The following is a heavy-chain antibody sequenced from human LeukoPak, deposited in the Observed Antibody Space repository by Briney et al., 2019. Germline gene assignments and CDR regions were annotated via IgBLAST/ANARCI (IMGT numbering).Heavy chain of an antibody. CDR1: GFTFSSYA. CDR3: AKDHYSNYRSLTLYYFDY. Sequence: GGSLRLFCAASGFTFSSYAMSWVRQAPGKGLEWVSAISGSGGSTYYADSVKGRFTISRDNSKNTLYLQMNSLRAEDTAVYYCAKDHYSNYRSLTLYYFDYWGQGTLVTVSS. V-gene: IGHV3-23*01. D-gene: IGHD4-11*01. J-gene: IGHJ4*02. CDR2: ISGSGGST.